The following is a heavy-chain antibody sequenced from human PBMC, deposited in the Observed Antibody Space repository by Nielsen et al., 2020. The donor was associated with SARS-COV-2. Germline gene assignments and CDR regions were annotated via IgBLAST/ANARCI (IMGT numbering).Heavy chain of an antibody. J-gene: IGHJ4*02. CDR2: FDPEDGET. D-gene: IGHD6-13*01. Sequence: ASVKVSCKVSGYTLTELSMHWVRQAPGKGLEWMGGFDPEDGETIYAQKFQGRVTMTEDTSTDTAYMELSSLRSEDTAVYYCATPSPQQPFTRFDYWGQGTLVTVSS. CDR3: ATPSPQQPFTRFDY. CDR1: GYTLTELS. V-gene: IGHV1-24*01.